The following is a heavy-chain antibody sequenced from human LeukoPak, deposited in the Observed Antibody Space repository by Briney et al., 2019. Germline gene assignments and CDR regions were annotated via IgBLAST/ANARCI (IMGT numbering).Heavy chain of an antibody. CDR3: ARENEVGATSSMFDP. D-gene: IGHD1-26*01. J-gene: IGHJ5*02. Sequence: ASVKVSCKASGYTFTSYYMHWVRQAPGQGLEWMGIINPSGGSTSYAQKFQGRVTMTRDMSTSTVYMELSSLRSEDTAVYYCARENEVGATSSMFDPWGQGTLVTVSS. CDR2: INPSGGST. V-gene: IGHV1-46*01. CDR1: GYTFTSYY.